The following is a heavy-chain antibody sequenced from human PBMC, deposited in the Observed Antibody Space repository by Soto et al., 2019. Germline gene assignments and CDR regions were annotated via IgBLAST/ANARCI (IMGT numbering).Heavy chain of an antibody. J-gene: IGHJ4*02. CDR2: ISYDGSNK. Sequence: QVQLVESGGGVVQPGRSLRLSCAASGFTFSSYAMHWVRQAPGKGLEWVAVISYDGSNKYYADSVKGRFTISRDNSKKTLYLQMNSRRAEDTAVYYCARVTSGGWYVGGRYFDYWGQGTLVTVSS. D-gene: IGHD6-19*01. CDR1: GFTFSSYA. CDR3: ARVTSGGWYVGGRYFDY. V-gene: IGHV3-30-3*01.